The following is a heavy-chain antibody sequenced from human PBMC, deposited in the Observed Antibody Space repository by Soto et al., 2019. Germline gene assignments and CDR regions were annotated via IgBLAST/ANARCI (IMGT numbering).Heavy chain of an antibody. J-gene: IGHJ5*02. D-gene: IGHD2-2*01. CDR3: AGRLYTSSIRFDP. CDR2: IYQSGVT. Sequence: QPQPHRWSMAGGSCSISTYCGSWIRQPPGKALQWIGFIYQSGVTSYNPSLASRVSISLDRSNNQCSLKLKSVTAADTAVYFCAGRLYTSSIRFDPWGPGTLVTVSS. CDR1: GGSCSISTYC. V-gene: IGHV4-30-2*01.